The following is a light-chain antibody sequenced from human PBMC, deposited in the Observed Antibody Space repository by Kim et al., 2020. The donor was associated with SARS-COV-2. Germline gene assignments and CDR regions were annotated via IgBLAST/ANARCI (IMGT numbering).Light chain of an antibody. V-gene: IGLV1-40*01. Sequence: GQRVTISCTGRSSNIGAGYDVHWYQQLPGTAPKLLIYGNSNRPSGVPDRFSGSKSGTSASLAITGLQVEDEADYYCQSYDSSLSVVFGGGTQLTVL. CDR2: GNS. CDR1: SSNIGAGYD. CDR3: QSYDSSLSVV. J-gene: IGLJ2*01.